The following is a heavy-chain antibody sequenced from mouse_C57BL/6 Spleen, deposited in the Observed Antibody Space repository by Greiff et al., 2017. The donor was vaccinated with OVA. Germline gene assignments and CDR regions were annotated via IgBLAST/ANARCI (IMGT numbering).Heavy chain of an antibody. CDR3: ARVVVEDAMDY. CDR2: IYPSDSET. V-gene: IGHV1-61*01. D-gene: IGHD1-1*01. J-gene: IGHJ4*01. CDR1: GYTFTSYW. Sequence: QVQLKQPGAELVRPGSSVKLSCKASGYTFTSYWMDWVKQRPGQGLEWIGNIYPSDSETHYNQKFKDKATLTVDKSSSTAYMQLSSLTSEDSAVYYCARVVVEDAMDYWGQGTSVTVSS.